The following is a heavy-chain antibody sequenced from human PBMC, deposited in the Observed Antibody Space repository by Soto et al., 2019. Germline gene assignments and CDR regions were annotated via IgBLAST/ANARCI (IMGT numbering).Heavy chain of an antibody. V-gene: IGHV4-4*07. J-gene: IGHJ4*02. CDR3: VRGSWWYGTFHY. CDR2: THTSGST. Sequence: SQKLPHTYTVSGGFIRSYYWRWSRHPAGKELEWIGRTHTSGSTNYNPSLKRRVTMSVDTSKHQLALKLSSVTAADTAVYYCVRGSWWYGTFHYWGQGTLVSV. CDR1: GGFIRSYY. D-gene: IGHD2-15*01.